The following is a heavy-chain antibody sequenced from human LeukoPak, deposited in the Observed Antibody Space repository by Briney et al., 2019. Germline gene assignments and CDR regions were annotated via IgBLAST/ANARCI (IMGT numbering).Heavy chain of an antibody. D-gene: IGHD3-3*01. CDR1: GITFSSYA. V-gene: IGHV3-30*04. CDR2: ISYDGSNK. CDR3: ARDILEWFYRGDAFDI. Sequence: PGGSLRLSCAASGITFSSYAMHWVRQAPGKGLEWVAVISYDGSNKYYADSVKGRFTISRDNSKNTLFLQMNSLRAEDTAIYYCARDILEWFYRGDAFDIWGQGTVVTVSS. J-gene: IGHJ3*02.